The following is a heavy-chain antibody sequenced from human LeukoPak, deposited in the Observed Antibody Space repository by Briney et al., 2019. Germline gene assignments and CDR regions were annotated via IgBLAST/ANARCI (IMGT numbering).Heavy chain of an antibody. D-gene: IGHD3-22*01. Sequence: GGSLRLSCAASGFTFSSYSMNWVRQAPGKGLEWVSYISSSSSTIYYADSVKGRFTISRDNAKNSLYLQMNSLRAEDTAVYYCARSTYYYDIDGFDIWGQGTMVIVSS. CDR3: ARSTYYYDIDGFDI. CDR2: ISSSSSTI. V-gene: IGHV3-48*04. CDR1: GFTFSSYS. J-gene: IGHJ3*02.